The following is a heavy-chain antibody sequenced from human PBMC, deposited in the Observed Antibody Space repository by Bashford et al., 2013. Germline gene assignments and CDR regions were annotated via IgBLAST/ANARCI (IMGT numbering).Heavy chain of an antibody. CDR1: GAPINSGDYY. J-gene: IGHJ4*02. CDR2: IHYSGT. CDR3: ARIPAHYNSLSAPDS. Sequence: TLSLTCTVSGAPINSGDYYWSWLRQHPGRGLTWIAYIHYSGTHANPSLQSRVSMSVDMSQNQFSLRLTSVTAADTAMYFCARIPAHYNSLSAPDSWGQGTQVTVSS. D-gene: IGHD1-1*01. V-gene: IGHV4-31*03.